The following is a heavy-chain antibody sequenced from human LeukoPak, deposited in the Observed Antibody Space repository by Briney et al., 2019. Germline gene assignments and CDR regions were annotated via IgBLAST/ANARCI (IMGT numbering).Heavy chain of an antibody. V-gene: IGHV3-30*04. CDR1: GFTFSSYA. Sequence: GGSLRLSCAASGFTFSSYAMHWVRQAPGKGLEWVTIISYDGTNKYYADSVKGRFTISRDNSKNTLFLQMNSLRAEDTAVYYCAKHGHFLPWLVTPYFHYWGQGTLVTVSS. CDR2: ISYDGTNK. CDR3: AKHGHFLPWLVTPYFHY. J-gene: IGHJ4*02. D-gene: IGHD6-19*01.